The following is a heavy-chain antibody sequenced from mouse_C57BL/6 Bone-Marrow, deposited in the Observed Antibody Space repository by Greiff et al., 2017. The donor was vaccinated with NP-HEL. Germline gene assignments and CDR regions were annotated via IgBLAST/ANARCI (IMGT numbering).Heavy chain of an antibody. CDR2: ILPSIGRT. CDR3: ARGGYYYGSSWYFDV. J-gene: IGHJ1*03. Sequence: VQLQESGSELRSPGSSVKLSCKDFDSEVFPIAYMSWVRQKPGHGFEWIGGILPSIGRTIYGEKFEDKATLDADTLSNTAYLELNSLTSEDSAIYYCARGGYYYGSSWYFDVWGTGTTVTVSS. V-gene: IGHV15-2*01. D-gene: IGHD1-1*01. CDR1: DSEVFPIAY.